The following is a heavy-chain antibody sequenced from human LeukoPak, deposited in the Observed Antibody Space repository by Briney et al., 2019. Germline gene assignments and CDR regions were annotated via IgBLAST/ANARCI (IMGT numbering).Heavy chain of an antibody. V-gene: IGHV3-23*01. CDR3: ARIHLDTNMASDF. D-gene: IGHD5-18*01. J-gene: IGHJ4*02. CDR2: ITRSGTNT. CDR1: GFTFSSYA. Sequence: LTGGSLRLSCAASGFTFSSYAMSWVRQAPGRGLEWVSTITRSGTNTYSAVSVKGRFTISRDNSKNTLYLQMNSLRAEDTAVYYCARIHLDTNMASDFWGQGTLVTVSS.